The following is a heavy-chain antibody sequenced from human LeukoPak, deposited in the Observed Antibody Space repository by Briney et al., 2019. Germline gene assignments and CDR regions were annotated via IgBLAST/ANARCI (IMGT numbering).Heavy chain of an antibody. CDR3: ARGRATGRSGGDY. V-gene: IGHV3-48*02. CDR2: ISSGSSTI. Sequence: GGSLRLSCVASGFTLRSYSMNWVRQAPGKGLEWVSYISSGSSTIYYADSVEGRFTISRDNAKNSLYLQMNSLRDEDTAVYYCARGRATGRSGGDYWGQGTLVTVSS. D-gene: IGHD3-9*01. CDR1: GFTLRSYS. J-gene: IGHJ4*02.